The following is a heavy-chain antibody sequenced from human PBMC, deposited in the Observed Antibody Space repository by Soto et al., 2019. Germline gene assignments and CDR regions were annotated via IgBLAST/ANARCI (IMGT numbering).Heavy chain of an antibody. D-gene: IGHD5-18*01. CDR3: AGGRPGYSYGFTLDY. V-gene: IGHV1-18*01. CDR1: GYTFTSYG. J-gene: IGHJ4*02. CDR2: ISAYNGNT. Sequence: QVQLVQSGAEVKKPGASVKVSCKASGYTFTSYGISWVRQAPGQGLEWMGWISAYNGNTNYAQKLQGRVTMTTDTSXXTAYMELRSLRSDDTAVYYCAGGRPGYSYGFTLDYWGQGTLVTGSS.